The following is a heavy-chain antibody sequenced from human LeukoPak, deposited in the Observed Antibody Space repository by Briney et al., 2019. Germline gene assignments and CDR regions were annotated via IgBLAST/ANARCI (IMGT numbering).Heavy chain of an antibody. J-gene: IGHJ6*02. CDR2: MNPNSGNT. V-gene: IGHV1-8*01. CDR1: GYTFTSYD. Sequence: ASVKVSCKASGYTFTSYDINWVRQATGQGLEWMGWMNPNSGNTGYAQKFQGRVTMTRNTSISTAYMELSGLRSEDTAVYYCARSPLRFLELVDYYYYGMDVWGQGTTVTVSS. D-gene: IGHD3-3*01. CDR3: ARSPLRFLELVDYYYYGMDV.